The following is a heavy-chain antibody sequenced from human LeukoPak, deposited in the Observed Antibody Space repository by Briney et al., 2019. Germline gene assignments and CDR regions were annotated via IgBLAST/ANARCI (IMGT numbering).Heavy chain of an antibody. Sequence: GGSLRLSCAVSGFTVSNNYMSWVRQGPGKGLEWVSVMYSGGTTVYADSVKGRLTISRDKSRNTVYLQMNSLRVEDTAVCYCARLDLVSGYDYWGQGTLVTVSS. CDR3: ARLDLVSGYDY. J-gene: IGHJ4*02. CDR1: GFTVSNNY. CDR2: MYSGGTT. V-gene: IGHV3-66*04. D-gene: IGHD3-9*01.